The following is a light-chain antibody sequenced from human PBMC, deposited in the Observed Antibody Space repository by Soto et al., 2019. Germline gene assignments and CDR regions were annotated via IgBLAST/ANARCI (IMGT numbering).Light chain of an antibody. J-gene: IGLJ2*01. Sequence: QSALTQPASVSGSPGQSITISCTGTSSDVGSYDLVSWYQQHPGRATRLMIFEVAKRPSGISTRFSGSKSGNTASLTISGLQAVDEADYFCCSYTSTNTLVFGGGTKLTVL. CDR2: EVA. CDR1: SSDVGSYDL. CDR3: CSYTSTNTLV. V-gene: IGLV2-23*02.